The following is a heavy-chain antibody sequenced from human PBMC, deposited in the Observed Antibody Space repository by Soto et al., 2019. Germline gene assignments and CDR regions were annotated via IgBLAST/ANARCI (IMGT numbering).Heavy chain of an antibody. V-gene: IGHV2-5*02. CDR2: IYWDDDK. D-gene: IGHD3-10*01. J-gene: IGHJ1*01. CDR3: VHTTDGPNRIRGTGRYFQH. Sequence: QITLKESGPTLVKPTQTLTLTCTFSGFLLSTSGVGVAWIRQPPGKALEWLSLIYWDDDKRYSPSLKSRLTIAIDTSRNQVVLTMTNMDPVDAAIYYCVHTTDGPNRIRGTGRYFQHWGQGTLVTVSS. CDR1: GFLLSTSGVG.